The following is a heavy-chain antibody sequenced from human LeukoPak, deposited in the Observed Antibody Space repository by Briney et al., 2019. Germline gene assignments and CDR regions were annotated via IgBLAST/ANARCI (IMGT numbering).Heavy chain of an antibody. CDR1: GGSISSSNYY. CDR3: ASFYCSGGSCYQYFSYYYMDV. CDR2: SGST. Sequence: SETLSLTCTVSGGSISSSNYYWGWIRQPPGKGLECSGSTDYNPSLQSRVTISVDTSKNQFSLKLNSVTAADTAVYYCASFYCSGGSCYQYFSYYYMDVWGKGTTVTISS. D-gene: IGHD2-15*01. J-gene: IGHJ6*03. V-gene: IGHV4-61*05.